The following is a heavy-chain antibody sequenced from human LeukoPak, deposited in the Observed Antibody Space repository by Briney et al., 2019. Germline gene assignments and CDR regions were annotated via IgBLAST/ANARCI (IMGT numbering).Heavy chain of an antibody. CDR3: ARGYSSSWYYFDY. Sequence: GASVKVSCKASGYTFTSYGISWVRQAPGQGLEWMGRIIPILGIANYAQKFQGRVTITADKSTSTAYMELSSLRSEDTAVYYCARGYSSSWYYFDYWGQGTLVTVSS. D-gene: IGHD6-13*01. CDR1: GYTFTSYG. CDR2: IIPILGIA. J-gene: IGHJ4*02. V-gene: IGHV1-69*04.